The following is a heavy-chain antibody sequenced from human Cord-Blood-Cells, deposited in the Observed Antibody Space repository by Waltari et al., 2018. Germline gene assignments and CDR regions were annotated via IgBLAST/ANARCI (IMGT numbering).Heavy chain of an antibody. CDR3: ARDSTTIFGVVIYYFDY. D-gene: IGHD3-3*01. J-gene: IGHJ4*02. Sequence: QVQLVQSGAEVKKPGASVKVSCKASGYTFTGYYMHWVRQAPGQGLEWMGWINPNRGGTNYAQKFQGRVTMTRDTSISTAYMERSRLRSDDTAVYYCARDSTTIFGVVIYYFDYWGQGTLVTVSS. CDR2: INPNRGGT. CDR1: GYTFTGYY. V-gene: IGHV1-2*02.